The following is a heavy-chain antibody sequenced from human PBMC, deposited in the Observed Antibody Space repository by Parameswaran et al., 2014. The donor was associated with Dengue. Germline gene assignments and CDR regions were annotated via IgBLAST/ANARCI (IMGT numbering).Heavy chain of an antibody. Sequence: VRQAPGKGLEWVGRIKDKVNSDTTEYAASVKGRFTISRDDSKNSLYLQMNSLRSEDTAVYYCTRSAWFGAFDIWGQGTMVTVSS. D-gene: IGHD3-10*01. V-gene: IGHV3-72*01. CDR2: IKDKVNSDTT. CDR3: TRSAWFGAFDI. J-gene: IGHJ3*02.